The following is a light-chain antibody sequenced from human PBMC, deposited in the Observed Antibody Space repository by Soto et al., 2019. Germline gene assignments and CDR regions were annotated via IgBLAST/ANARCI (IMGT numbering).Light chain of an antibody. V-gene: IGKV1-12*01. CDR2: PTS. J-gene: IGKJ5*01. CDR3: QQANSFPIT. CDR1: QGISTW. Sequence: DIQMTQSPSSVSASVGDSVTITCRASQGISTWLAWYQQKPGKAPNLLIYPTSSLRSGVPSRFSGSVSGTDFTLTISSLQPEDFATYYCQQANSFPITFGQGTRLDIK.